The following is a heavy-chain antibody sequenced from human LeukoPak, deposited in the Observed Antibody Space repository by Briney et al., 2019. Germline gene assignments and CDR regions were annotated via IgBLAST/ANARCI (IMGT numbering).Heavy chain of an antibody. D-gene: IGHD6-13*01. V-gene: IGHV3-21*05. Sequence: GGSLRLSCAASGFTFSSYSMNWIRQAPGKGLEWVSYISGSTTYTTYADSVKGRFTISRDNAKNSLYLQMNSLRGEDTAVYYCARLGSIAAAGTPDYWGQGTLVTVSS. J-gene: IGHJ4*02. CDR3: ARLGSIAAAGTPDY. CDR1: GFTFSSYS. CDR2: ISGSTTYT.